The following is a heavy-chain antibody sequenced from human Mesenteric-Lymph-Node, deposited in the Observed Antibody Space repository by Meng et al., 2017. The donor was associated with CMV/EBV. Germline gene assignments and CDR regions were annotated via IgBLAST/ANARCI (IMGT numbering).Heavy chain of an antibody. D-gene: IGHD3-3*01. Sequence: LSLTCAASGFTVSSHYMSWVRQAPGKGLEWVSVIYSGGSTYYADSVKGRFTISRDNSKNTLYLQMNSLRAEDTAVYYCASRDDFWTPWRFDPWGQGTLVTVSS. CDR2: IYSGGST. J-gene: IGHJ5*02. CDR3: ASRDDFWTPWRFDP. CDR1: GFTVSSHY. V-gene: IGHV3-66*02.